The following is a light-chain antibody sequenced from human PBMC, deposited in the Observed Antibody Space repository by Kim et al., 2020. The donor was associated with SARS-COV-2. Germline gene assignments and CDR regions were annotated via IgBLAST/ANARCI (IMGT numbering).Light chain of an antibody. V-gene: IGLV3-19*01. J-gene: IGLJ2*01. CDR1: SLRTYY. CDR2: GKD. Sequence: SSELAQDPAVSVALGQTVRITCQGDSLRTYYATWYQQKPGQAPKVVIYGKDNRPSGVPDRFSGSSSGNTASLTIPGTQAGDETDYCCNSRDSTNYVVFGG. CDR3: NSRDSTNYVV.